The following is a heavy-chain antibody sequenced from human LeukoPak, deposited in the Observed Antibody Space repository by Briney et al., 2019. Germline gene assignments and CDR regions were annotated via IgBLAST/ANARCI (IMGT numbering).Heavy chain of an antibody. J-gene: IGHJ4*02. D-gene: IGHD3-16*01. CDR3: ARVGSRRDLDY. Sequence: GGSLRLSCAASGFTFSSYSMNWVRQAPGKGLEWVSSISSSSYIYYADSVKGRFTISRDNAKNSLYLQMNSLRAEDTAVYYCARVGSRRDLDYWGQGTLVTVSS. CDR1: GFTFSSYS. CDR2: ISSSSYI. V-gene: IGHV3-21*01.